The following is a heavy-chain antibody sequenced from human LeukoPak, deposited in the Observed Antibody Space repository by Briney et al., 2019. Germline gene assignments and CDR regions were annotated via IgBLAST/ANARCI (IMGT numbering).Heavy chain of an antibody. D-gene: IGHD1-26*01. CDR1: GFTFSSYG. CDR2: IRYDGSNK. J-gene: IGHJ4*02. V-gene: IGHV3-30*02. Sequence: PGGSLRLSCAASGFTFSSYGMHWVRQAPGKGLEWVAFIRYDGSNKYYADSLKGRFTISRDNSKNTLYLQMNSLRAEDTAVYYCAKVAGRWEPLRFDYWGQGTLVTVSS. CDR3: AKVAGRWEPLRFDY.